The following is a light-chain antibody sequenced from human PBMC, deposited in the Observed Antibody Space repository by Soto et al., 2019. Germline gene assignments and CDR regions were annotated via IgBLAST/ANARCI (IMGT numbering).Light chain of an antibody. V-gene: IGKV1-17*01. CDR2: AAS. CDR3: QQYYSYPQT. Sequence: DNQMNQSPASLSASVGDRVTITCRASQKINKDLNWYQQEPGKAPKLLIYAASTLQSGVPSRFSGSGSGTDFTLTFSCLQSEDFATYYCQQYYSYPQTFGQGTKVDI. J-gene: IGKJ1*01. CDR1: QKINKD.